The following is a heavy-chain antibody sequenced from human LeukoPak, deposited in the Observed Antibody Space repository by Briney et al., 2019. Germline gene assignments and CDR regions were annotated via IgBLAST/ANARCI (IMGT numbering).Heavy chain of an antibody. Sequence: KSSETLSLTCTVSGGSISSYYWDWIRQPPGKGLEWIGTISNSGSTYYNSSLKSRVTISVDTSKNQFSLKLSSVTAADTAVYYCARQTGTTLIYFDTWGQGTLVTVSS. V-gene: IGHV4-39*01. CDR1: GGSISSYY. D-gene: IGHD1-7*01. J-gene: IGHJ4*02. CDR2: ISNSGST. CDR3: ARQTGTTLIYFDT.